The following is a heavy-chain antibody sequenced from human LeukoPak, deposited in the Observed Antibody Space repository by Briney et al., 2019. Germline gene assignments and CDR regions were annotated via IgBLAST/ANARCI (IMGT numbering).Heavy chain of an antibody. CDR1: GFIFSDYW. D-gene: IGHD6-13*01. Sequence: PGGSLRLSCAASGFIFSDYWMHWVRQAPGKGLVWVSRINSGGSSTSHADSVKGRFTISRDNAKNTLYLQMNSLRAEDTAVYYCARVQRAAAAIPGGLYNWFDPWGQGTLVTVSS. CDR2: INSGGSST. J-gene: IGHJ5*02. V-gene: IGHV3-74*01. CDR3: ARVQRAAAAIPGGLYNWFDP.